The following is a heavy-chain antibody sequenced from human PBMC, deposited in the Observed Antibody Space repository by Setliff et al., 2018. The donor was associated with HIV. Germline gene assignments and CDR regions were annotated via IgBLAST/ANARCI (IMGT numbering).Heavy chain of an antibody. CDR2: ISPYSRIT. Sequence: ASVKVSCKASGYSFTSYGIGWVRQAPGQGLEWIGWISPYSRITNYAPKFRDRVTMTTETSTNTAYLEVRSLSSDDTAVYYCARGRNYNSGMDVWSQGTTVTSP. D-gene: IGHD3-10*01. CDR3: ARGRNYNSGMDV. J-gene: IGHJ6*02. CDR1: GYSFTSYG. V-gene: IGHV1-18*01.